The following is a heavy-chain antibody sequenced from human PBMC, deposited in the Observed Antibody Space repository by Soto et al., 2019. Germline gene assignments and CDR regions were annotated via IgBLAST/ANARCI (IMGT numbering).Heavy chain of an antibody. D-gene: IGHD6-25*01. CDR3: GSVRPSGYVLS. V-gene: IGHV4-59*01. Sequence: SETLSLTCTVSGGSLSSYYWTWIRQSPGKGLEWIGYVYFSGNTNYNPSLKSRVTISIDTSKNQFSLRLASVTAADTAFYYCGSVRPSGYVLSWGQGTLVTLL. CDR1: GGSLSSYY. CDR2: VYFSGNT. J-gene: IGHJ5*02.